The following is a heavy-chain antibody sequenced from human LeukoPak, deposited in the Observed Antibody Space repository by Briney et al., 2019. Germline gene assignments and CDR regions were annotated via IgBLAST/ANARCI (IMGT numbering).Heavy chain of an antibody. J-gene: IGHJ4*02. CDR1: GFSLSTSGEA. Sequence: SGPTLVKPTQTLMLTCTFSGFSLSTSGEAVGWIRQPPGKALEWLGFIYWNGDKRYSPSLKSKLTFTKDTSKNQVVLAMTNMDPVDTGTYFCAHGNFADVDAFDYWGQGTLVTVSS. CDR2: IYWNGDK. CDR3: AHGNFADVDAFDY. D-gene: IGHD3-16*01. V-gene: IGHV2-5*01.